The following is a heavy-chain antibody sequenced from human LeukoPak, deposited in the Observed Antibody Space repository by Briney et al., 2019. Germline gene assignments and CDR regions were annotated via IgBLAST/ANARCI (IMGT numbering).Heavy chain of an antibody. D-gene: IGHD2-21*02. V-gene: IGHV4-59*08. J-gene: IGHJ4*02. CDR1: GGSISSYY. CDR2: ITYTGSP. CDR3: AKQYCGGDCYTLDS. Sequence: PSETLSLACTVSGGSISSYYWSWIRQSPGKGLEWIGHITYTGSPHYNPSLQSRVTISVDTSKNQFSLRLSSMTAADTAVYYCAKQYCGGDCYTLDSWGQGTLVAVSS.